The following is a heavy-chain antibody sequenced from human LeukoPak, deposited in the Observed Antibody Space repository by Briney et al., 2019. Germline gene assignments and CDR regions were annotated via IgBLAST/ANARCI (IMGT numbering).Heavy chain of an antibody. CDR1: GFTFNSYA. CDR3: AKGLNSGSYINFDY. V-gene: IGHV3-23*01. CDR2: ISGSGGST. J-gene: IGHJ4*02. D-gene: IGHD1-26*01. Sequence: GGSLRLSCAASGFTFNSYAMSWVRQAPGKGLEWVSAISGSGGSTYYADSVKGRFTISRDNSKNTLYLQMNSLRAEDTAVYYCAKGLNSGSYINFDYWGQGTLVTVSS.